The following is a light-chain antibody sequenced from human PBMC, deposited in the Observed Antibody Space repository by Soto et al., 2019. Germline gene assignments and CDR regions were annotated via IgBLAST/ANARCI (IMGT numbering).Light chain of an antibody. CDR2: EVS. Sequence: QSVLTQPASVSGSPGQSITISCTGTSSYIGRYNYVSWYQQHPGRAPKLLIYEVSNRPSGVSNRFSGSKSGNTASLTISGLQAEDEADYYCSSYITTSTRVFGTGTKLTVL. J-gene: IGLJ1*01. CDR3: SSYITTSTRV. V-gene: IGLV2-14*01. CDR1: SSYIGRYNY.